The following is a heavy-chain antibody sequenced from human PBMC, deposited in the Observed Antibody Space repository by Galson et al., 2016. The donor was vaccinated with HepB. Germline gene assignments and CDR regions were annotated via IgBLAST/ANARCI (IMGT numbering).Heavy chain of an antibody. D-gene: IGHD6-6*01. J-gene: IGHJ4*02. V-gene: IGHV1-8*01. CDR2: MNPNNGNT. Sequence: SVKVSCKASGYTFTRYDIHWVRQAAGQGLEWMGWMNPNNGNTAYGQKFQGRLTMTRDTAISAAYMDLHILRSEDTDVYYCARGESSSSSGANRFDFWGQGTLVTVSS. CDR3: ARGESSSSSGANRFDF. CDR1: GYTFTRYD.